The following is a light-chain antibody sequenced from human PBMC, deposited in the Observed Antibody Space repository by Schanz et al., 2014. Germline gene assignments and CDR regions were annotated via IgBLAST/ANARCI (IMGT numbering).Light chain of an antibody. J-gene: IGLJ3*02. CDR2: EGT. Sequence: QSVLTQPASVSGSPGESITISCTGTRSDVGSYDIVAWYQQFPGKAPKVVIYEGTKRPSGVSDRLSGSKSGNTASLTISGLQAEDEADYYCSSYAGSNNLVFGGGTKLTVL. V-gene: IGLV2-14*02. CDR3: SSYAGSNNLV. CDR1: RSDVGSYDI.